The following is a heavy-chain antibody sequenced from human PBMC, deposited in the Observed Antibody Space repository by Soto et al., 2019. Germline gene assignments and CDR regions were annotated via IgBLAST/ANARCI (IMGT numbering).Heavy chain of an antibody. D-gene: IGHD3-3*01. CDR3: ARDTDYDFWSGTRGMDV. Sequence: TLSRSRTGPHGSVSSGSYSWSWVRQPPGKGLEWIGYIYYSGSTNYHPSLKSRVTISVDTSKNQFPPKLSSVTAADTAVYYCARDTDYDFWSGTRGMDVWGGGITGTVSS. J-gene: IGHJ6*04. CDR1: HGSVSSGSYS. CDR2: IYYSGST. V-gene: IGHV4-61*01.